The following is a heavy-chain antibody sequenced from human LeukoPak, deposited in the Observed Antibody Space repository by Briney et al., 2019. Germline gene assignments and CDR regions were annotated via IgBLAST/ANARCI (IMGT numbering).Heavy chain of an antibody. Sequence: GESLKISCKGSGYSFTSYWIGWVRQMPGKGLEWMGIIYPGDSDTRYSPSFQGQVTISADKSISTAYLQWSSLKASDTAMYYCARTNCGGDCYWSHFDYWGQGTLVTVSS. CDR2: IYPGDSDT. V-gene: IGHV5-51*01. J-gene: IGHJ4*02. D-gene: IGHD2-21*02. CDR3: ARTNCGGDCYWSHFDY. CDR1: GYSFTSYW.